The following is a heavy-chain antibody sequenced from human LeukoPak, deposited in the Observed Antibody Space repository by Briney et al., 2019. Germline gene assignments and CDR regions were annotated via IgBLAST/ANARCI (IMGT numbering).Heavy chain of an antibody. D-gene: IGHD6-6*01. J-gene: IGHJ4*02. CDR3: AKERAARGIDY. V-gene: IGHV3-23*01. CDR2: ISGSGSNT. Sequence: GSLRLSCAASGFTFSTYAMSWVRQAPGKGLGWVSTISGSGSNTYYADSVKGRFTISRDSSKDTLYLQMNSLRAEDTAIYYCAKERAARGIDYWGQGTLVTVSS. CDR1: GFTFSTYA.